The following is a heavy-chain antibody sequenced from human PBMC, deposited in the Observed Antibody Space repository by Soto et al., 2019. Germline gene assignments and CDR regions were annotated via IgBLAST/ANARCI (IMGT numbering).Heavy chain of an antibody. CDR3: ARREAAAGYFDY. J-gene: IGHJ4*02. CDR1: GGSISSSSYY. D-gene: IGHD6-13*01. V-gene: IGHV4-39*01. CDR2: IYYSGST. Sequence: PSETLSLTCTVSGGSISSSSYYWGWIRQPPGKGLEWIGSIYYSGSTYYNPSLKSRVTISVDTSKNQFSLKLSSVTAADTAVYYCARREAAAGYFDYWGQGTLVTVSS.